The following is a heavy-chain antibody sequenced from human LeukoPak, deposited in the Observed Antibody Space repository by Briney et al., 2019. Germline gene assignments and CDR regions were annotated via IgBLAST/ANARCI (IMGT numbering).Heavy chain of an antibody. D-gene: IGHD4-23*01. J-gene: IGHJ4*02. CDR3: ARSSYDYGGIEGPFDY. CDR1: GFTLTYYA. CDR2: TSYDGNKK. V-gene: IGHV3-30*15. Sequence: GGSLRLSCAASGFTLTYYAMHWVRQAPGKGLEWVAVTSYDGNKKYYADSVKGQFTISRDSSKNTLYLQMSSLRAEDTAVYYCARSSYDYGGIEGPFDYWGQGTLVTVSS.